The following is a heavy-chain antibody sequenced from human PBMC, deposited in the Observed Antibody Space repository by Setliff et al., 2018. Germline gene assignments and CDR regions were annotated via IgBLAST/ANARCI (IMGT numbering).Heavy chain of an antibody. V-gene: IGHV4-34*01. D-gene: IGHD1-1*01. CDR1: GGSFSGYY. CDR3: ARDGHNVYYFDY. CDR2: IHHSGGT. J-gene: IGHJ4*02. Sequence: SETLSLTCAVSGGSFSGYYWSWIRQRPGKGLEWIGEIHHSGGTSYNPSLKSRVTISIDTSKNQFSLQMNSLRAEDTAVYYCARDGHNVYYFDYWGLGTLVTVSS.